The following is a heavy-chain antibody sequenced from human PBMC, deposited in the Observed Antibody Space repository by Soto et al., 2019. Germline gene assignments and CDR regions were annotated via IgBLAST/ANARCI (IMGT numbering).Heavy chain of an antibody. J-gene: IGHJ6*02. CDR3: ARGPRDSSSWYYYYYGMDV. V-gene: IGHV4-39*01. CDR1: GGSISSSSYY. CDR2: IYYSGST. Sequence: SETLSLTCTVSGGSISSSSYYWGWIRQPPGKGLEWIGSIYYSGSTYYNPSLKSRVTISVDTSKNQFSLKLSSVTAADTAVYYCARGPRDSSSWYYYYYGMDVWGQGTTVTVS. D-gene: IGHD6-13*01.